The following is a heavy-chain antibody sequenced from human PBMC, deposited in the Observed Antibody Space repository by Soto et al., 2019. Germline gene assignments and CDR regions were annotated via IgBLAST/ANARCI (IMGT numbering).Heavy chain of an antibody. V-gene: IGHV4-31*03. CDR1: GGSISSGGYY. D-gene: IGHD3-10*01. CDR2: IYYSGST. Sequence: QVQLQESGPGLVKPSQTLSLTCTVSGGSISSGGYYWSWIRQHPGKGLEWIGYIYYSGSTCYNPSLMSRVTISVDTSKNQFSLKLSSVTAADTAVYYCAREEAITMVRGVHFDYWGQGTLVTVSS. CDR3: AREEAITMVRGVHFDY. J-gene: IGHJ4*02.